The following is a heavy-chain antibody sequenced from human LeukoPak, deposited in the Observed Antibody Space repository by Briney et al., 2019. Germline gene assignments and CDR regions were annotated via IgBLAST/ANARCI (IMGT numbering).Heavy chain of an antibody. V-gene: IGHV5-10-1*01. J-gene: IGHJ5*02. CDR1: GYSFTNYW. CDR2: IDPSDSYT. CDR3: AREGHPYYYGSGRQSYNWFDP. D-gene: IGHD3-10*01. Sequence: GESLKISCKGSGYSFTNYWISWVRQMPGKGLEWMGRIDPSDSYTNYRPSFQGHVTISADKSISTAYLQWSSLKASDTAMYYCAREGHPYYYGSGRQSYNWFDPWGQGTLVTVSS.